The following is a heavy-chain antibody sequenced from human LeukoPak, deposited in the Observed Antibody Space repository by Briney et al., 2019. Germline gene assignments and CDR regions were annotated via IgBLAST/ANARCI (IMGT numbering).Heavy chain of an antibody. D-gene: IGHD3-22*01. CDR1: GGTFSSYA. CDR3: ARGGYYYDSSGYIDAFDI. J-gene: IGHJ3*02. CDR2: IIPIFGTA. Sequence: SVRVSCKASGGTFSSYAISWVRQAPGQGLEWMGGIIPIFGTANYAQKFQGRVTITADESTSTAYMELSSLRSEDTAVYYCARGGYYYDSSGYIDAFDIWGQGTMVTVSS. V-gene: IGHV1-69*01.